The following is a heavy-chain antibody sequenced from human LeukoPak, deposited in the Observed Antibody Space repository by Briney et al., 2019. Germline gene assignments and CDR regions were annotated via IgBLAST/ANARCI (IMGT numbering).Heavy chain of an antibody. CDR1: GYSFTSYW. J-gene: IGHJ4*02. V-gene: IGHV5-51*01. CDR3: ARHETGPYFDY. Sequence: GESLKISCKGSGYSFTSYWIGWVRQMPGKGLECMGIIYPGDSDTRYSPSFQGQVTISADRSISTAYLPWSSLKASDTAMYYCARHETGPYFDYWGQGTLVTVSS. CDR2: IYPGDSDT. D-gene: IGHD1-1*01.